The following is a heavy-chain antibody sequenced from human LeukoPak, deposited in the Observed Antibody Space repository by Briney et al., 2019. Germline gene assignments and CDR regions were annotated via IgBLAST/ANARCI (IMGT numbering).Heavy chain of an antibody. J-gene: IGHJ4*02. CDR3: ARDAGYTYGPFDY. V-gene: IGHV4-30-4*01. CDR2: IYYSGST. D-gene: IGHD5-18*01. Sequence: SETLSLTCTVSAGSISSGDYYWSWIRQPPGKGLEWIGYIYYSGSTSYNPSLKSRVTISVDTSKNQFSLKLSSVTAADTAVYYCARDAGYTYGPFDYWGQGTLVTVSS. CDR1: AGSISSGDYY.